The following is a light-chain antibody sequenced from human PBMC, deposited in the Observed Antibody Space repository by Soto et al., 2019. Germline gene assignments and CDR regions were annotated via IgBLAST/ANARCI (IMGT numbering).Light chain of an antibody. CDR3: QQYDNFPRT. V-gene: IGKV1-33*01. Sequence: DIQMTQSPSSLSASVGDRVTITCQASQDMSKYLNWFQQRPGKAPRLLIYDASKLETGVPSRYSGRGVGTDFTFIISSLQPEDIATYYCQQYDNFPRTFGQGTKPEIK. CDR2: DAS. CDR1: QDMSKY. J-gene: IGKJ2*01.